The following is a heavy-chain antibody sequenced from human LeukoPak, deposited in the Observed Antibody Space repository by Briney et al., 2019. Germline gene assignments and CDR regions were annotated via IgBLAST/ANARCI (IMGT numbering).Heavy chain of an antibody. CDR1: GYTFTSYG. CDR3: ARAGITMVRGLNWFDP. CDR2: ISAYNGNT. V-gene: IGHV1-18*01. Sequence: ASVKVSCKASGYTFTSYGISWVRQAPGQGLEWMGWISAYNGNTNYAQKFQGRVTMTRDTSISTAYMELSRLRSDDTAVYYCARAGITMVRGLNWFDPWGQGTLVTVSS. D-gene: IGHD3-10*01. J-gene: IGHJ5*02.